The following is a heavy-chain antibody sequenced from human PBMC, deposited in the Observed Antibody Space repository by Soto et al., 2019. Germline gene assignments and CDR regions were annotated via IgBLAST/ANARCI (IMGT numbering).Heavy chain of an antibody. Sequence: VEVSFNASFYTVTSYGISWVRQAAGQGLEWMGWISAYNGNTNYAQKLQGRFTMTTDTSTSTAYMEMRSLRSDDTALYYCATSRASGSGRYYTLFDYWGQGTRDTDSS. D-gene: IGHD3-10*01. CDR1: FYTVTSYG. CDR3: ATSRASGSGRYYTLFDY. V-gene: IGHV1-18*04. J-gene: IGHJ4*02. CDR2: ISAYNGNT.